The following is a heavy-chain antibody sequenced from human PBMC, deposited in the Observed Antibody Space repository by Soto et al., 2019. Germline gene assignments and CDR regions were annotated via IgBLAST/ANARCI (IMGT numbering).Heavy chain of an antibody. CDR2: ISQGGNT. Sequence: SGTLSLTCSISSGSFSGYYWRWIRQPPGKGLEWVGEISQGGNTNYSTSLKSRVSIVINRSTKQLSLNLGSVSGADTAVYYCGRVPKVSGWSQTRRDFRGQGSL. CDR3: GRVPKVSGWSQTRRDF. D-gene: IGHD6-13*01. V-gene: IGHV4-34*01. CDR1: SGSFSGYY. J-gene: IGHJ4*02.